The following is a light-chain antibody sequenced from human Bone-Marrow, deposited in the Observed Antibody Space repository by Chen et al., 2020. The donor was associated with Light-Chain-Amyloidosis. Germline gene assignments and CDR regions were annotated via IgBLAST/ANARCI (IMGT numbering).Light chain of an antibody. CDR3: AAWDDSLGGVV. J-gene: IGLJ2*01. CDR2: RND. CDR1: NSNIGGNY. V-gene: IGLV1-47*01. Sequence: QSVLTQPRSASGTPGQRVTVSCSGSNSNIGGNYVYWYQQFPGSAPKLLIFRNDQRPSGVPERFSGSKSGTSASLAISGLRSDDDSDFYCAAWDDSLGGVVFGGGTKLTVL.